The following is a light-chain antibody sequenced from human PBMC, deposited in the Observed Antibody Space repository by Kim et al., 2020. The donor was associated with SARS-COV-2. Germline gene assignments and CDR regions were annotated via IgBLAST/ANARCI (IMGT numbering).Light chain of an antibody. CDR2: GAS. J-gene: IGKJ1*01. V-gene: IGKV3-20*01. CDR3: QQYGSSPWT. Sequence: SPGERATLSCRASQSVSSSYLAWYQQKPGQAPRLLIYGASSRATGISDRFSGSGSGTDFTLTISRLEPEDFAVYYCQQYGSSPWTFGQGTKVEIK. CDR1: QSVSSSY.